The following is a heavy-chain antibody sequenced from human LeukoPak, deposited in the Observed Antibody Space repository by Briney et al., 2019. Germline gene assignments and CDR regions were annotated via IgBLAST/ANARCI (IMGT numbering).Heavy chain of an antibody. CDR1: GFTFSSYS. V-gene: IGHV3-48*04. CDR3: ARDQTGYYYGMDV. Sequence: AGGSLRLSCAASGFTFSSYSMNWVRQAPGKGLEWVSYISSSGSTIYYADSVKGRFTISRDNAKNSLYLQMNSLRAEDTAVYYCARDQTGYYYGMDVWGQGTTVTVSS. CDR2: ISSSGSTI. J-gene: IGHJ6*02. D-gene: IGHD1-14*01.